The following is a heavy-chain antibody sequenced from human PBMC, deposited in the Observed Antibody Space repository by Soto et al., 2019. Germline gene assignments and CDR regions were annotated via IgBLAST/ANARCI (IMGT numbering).Heavy chain of an antibody. Sequence: SETLSRTCTVSGGSISSYYWSWIRQPAGKGLEWIGRIYTSGSTNYNPSLKSRVTMSVDTSKNQFSLKLSSVTAADTAVYYCAREGSYCGGDCYLLIDYWGQGTLVTVS. J-gene: IGHJ4*02. V-gene: IGHV4-4*07. CDR2: IYTSGST. CDR3: AREGSYCGGDCYLLIDY. CDR1: GGSISSYY. D-gene: IGHD2-21*02.